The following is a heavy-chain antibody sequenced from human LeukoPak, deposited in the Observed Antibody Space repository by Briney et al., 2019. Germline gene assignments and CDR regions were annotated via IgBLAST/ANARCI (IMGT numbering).Heavy chain of an antibody. CDR2: ISGSGGST. D-gene: IGHD3-10*01. CDR3: AKADYGSGSYPIDY. Sequence: PGGSLRLSCAASGFTFSSYAMSWVRQAPGKGLEWVSAISGSGGSTYYADSVKGRFTISRDNSKNTLYLQMNSLRAEDTAVYYCAKADYGSGSYPIDYWGQGTLVTVSS. CDR1: GFTFSSYA. V-gene: IGHV3-23*01. J-gene: IGHJ4*02.